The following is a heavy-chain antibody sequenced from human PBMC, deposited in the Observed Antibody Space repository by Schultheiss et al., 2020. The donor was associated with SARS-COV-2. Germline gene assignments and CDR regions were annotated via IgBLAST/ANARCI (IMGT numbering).Heavy chain of an antibody. V-gene: IGHV1-8*01. CDR1: GYTFTSYD. Sequence: ASVKVSCKASGYTFTSYDINWVRQATGQGLEWMGWMNPNSGNTGYAQKFQGRVTMTTDTSTSTAYMELRSLRSDDTAVYYCARDYCSSTSCYASPTAGDYWGQGTLVTVSS. CDR2: MNPNSGNT. CDR3: ARDYCSSTSCYASPTAGDY. J-gene: IGHJ4*02. D-gene: IGHD2-2*01.